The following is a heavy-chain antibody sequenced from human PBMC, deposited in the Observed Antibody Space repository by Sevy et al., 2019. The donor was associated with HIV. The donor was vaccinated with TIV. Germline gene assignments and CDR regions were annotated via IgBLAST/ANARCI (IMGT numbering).Heavy chain of an antibody. D-gene: IGHD3-16*01. CDR1: GFTFSSYS. CDR3: ARVGDWLPLTHPYCYYGMDV. CDR2: ISSSSSTI. Sequence: GGSLRLSCAASGFTFSSYSMNWVRQAPGKGLEWVSYISSSSSTIYYADSVKGRFTISRDNAKNSLYLQMNSLRAEDTAVYYCARVGDWLPLTHPYCYYGMDVWGQGTTVTVSS. J-gene: IGHJ6*02. V-gene: IGHV3-48*01.